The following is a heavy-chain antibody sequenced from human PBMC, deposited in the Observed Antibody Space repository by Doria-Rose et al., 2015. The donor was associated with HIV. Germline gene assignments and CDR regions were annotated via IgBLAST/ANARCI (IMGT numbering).Heavy chain of an antibody. J-gene: IGHJ4*02. Sequence: ESGPVLVKPTETLTLTCTVSGVSLSSPGMGVSWIRQPPGKALEWLANIFSDDERSYNTSLKSRLTISRGTSKSQVVLTMTDMDPVDTATYYCARIKSSRWYHKYYFGFWGQGTLVIVSA. CDR3: ARIKSSRWYHKYYFGF. CDR1: GVSLSSPGMG. CDR2: IFSDDER. D-gene: IGHD6-13*01. V-gene: IGHV2-26*01.